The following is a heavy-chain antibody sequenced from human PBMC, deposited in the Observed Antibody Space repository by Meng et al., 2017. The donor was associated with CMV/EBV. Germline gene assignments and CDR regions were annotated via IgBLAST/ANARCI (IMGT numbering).Heavy chain of an antibody. J-gene: IGHJ6*02. V-gene: IGHV1-18*01. CDR2: ISAYNGNT. CDR3: ARDDKAYCGGDCSPVTYYYDDGMDV. D-gene: IGHD2-21*01. Sequence: ASVKVSCKASGYTFTSYGISWVRQAPGQGLEWMGWISAYNGNTNYAQKLQGRVTMTTDTSTSTANMELRSLRSDDTAVYYCARDDKAYCGGDCSPVTYYYDDGMDVWGQGTTVTVSS. CDR1: GYTFTSYG.